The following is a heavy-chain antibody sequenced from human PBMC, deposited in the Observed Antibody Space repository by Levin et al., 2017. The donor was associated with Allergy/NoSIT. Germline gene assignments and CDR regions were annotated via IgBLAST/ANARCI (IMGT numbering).Heavy chain of an antibody. V-gene: IGHV4-4*02. CDR2: IYRSGDT. J-gene: IGHJ4*02. Sequence: SQTLSLTCAVSGGSISTANWWSWIRQPPGKGLEWIGEIYRSGDTNHNPSLRRRVTMSVDKSKHHFSLKLSSVTSADTAVYYCATVEGLFCSGVSCSYSFHYWGQGALVTVSS. CDR3: ATVEGLFCSGVSCSYSFHY. D-gene: IGHD3-9*01. CDR1: GGSISTANW.